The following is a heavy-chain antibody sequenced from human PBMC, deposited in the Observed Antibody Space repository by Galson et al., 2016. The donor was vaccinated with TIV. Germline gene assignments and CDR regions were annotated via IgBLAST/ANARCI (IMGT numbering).Heavy chain of an antibody. CDR3: ARVGGGLVAPNFYYLDV. J-gene: IGHJ6*03. D-gene: IGHD3-16*01. CDR2: ITTGFSKM. Sequence: SLRLSCAASGFTFGDYYMTWIRQAPGKGLEWLSYITTGFSKMFYADSVEGRFTISRDDAKNSLYLHMNSLRAEDTAVYYCARVGGGLVAPNFYYLDVWGKGITVTVSS. CDR1: GFTFGDYY. V-gene: IGHV3-11*01.